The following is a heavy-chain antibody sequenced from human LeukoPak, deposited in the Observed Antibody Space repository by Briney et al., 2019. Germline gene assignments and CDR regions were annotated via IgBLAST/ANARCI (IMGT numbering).Heavy chain of an antibody. CDR3: ARGPDRGNWFDP. Sequence: GASVKVSCKASGYTFTDFAMHWVRQAPGQRLEWMGWINAGNGNTEYSQRFQGRVTITRDTSASTAYTELSSLRSEDTAVYYCARGPDRGNWFDPWGQGTLVTVSS. CDR2: INAGNGNT. J-gene: IGHJ5*02. CDR1: GYTFTDFA. V-gene: IGHV1-3*01.